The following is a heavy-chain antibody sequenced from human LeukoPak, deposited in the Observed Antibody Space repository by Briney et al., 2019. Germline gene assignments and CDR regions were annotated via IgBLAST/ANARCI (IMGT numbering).Heavy chain of an antibody. J-gene: IGHJ6*03. V-gene: IGHV4-39*02. D-gene: IGHD1-1*01. CDR3: ARPGHSYYYMDV. Sequence: SETLSLTCTVSGGSISSSSYYWGWIRQPPGKGLEWIGTIYYSGTSYYNPSLKSRVTISADTSKNHFSLKLSSVTAADTAVYYCARPGHSYYYMDVWGKGTTVTVSS. CDR1: GGSISSSSYY. CDR2: IYYSGTS.